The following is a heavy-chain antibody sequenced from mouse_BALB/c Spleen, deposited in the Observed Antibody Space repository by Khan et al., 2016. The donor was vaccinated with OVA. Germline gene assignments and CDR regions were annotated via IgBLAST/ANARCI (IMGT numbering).Heavy chain of an antibody. Sequence: QMQLEESGPGLVAPSQSLSITCTVSGFSLTGYGINWVRQPPGKGLEWLGMIWGDGSTDYNSALKSRLSISKDNSKSQVFLKMNSLQDDDTARYYCARELRLGGFAYWGQGTLVTVSA. D-gene: IGHD1-2*01. CDR1: GFSLTGYG. J-gene: IGHJ3*01. CDR2: IWGDGST. V-gene: IGHV2-6-7*01. CDR3: ARELRLGGFAY.